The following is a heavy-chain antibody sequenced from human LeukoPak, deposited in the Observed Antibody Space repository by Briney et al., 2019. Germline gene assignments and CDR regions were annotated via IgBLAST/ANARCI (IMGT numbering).Heavy chain of an antibody. CDR1: GESFSAYF. D-gene: IGHD2-15*01. J-gene: IGHJ4*02. Sequence: PSETLSLTCAVYGESFSAYFWNWIRQAPGKPLEYIGEINHRGSSHYNPSLKTRVTLAVDTSKNLFSLRLTSVTAADTAVYFCARGSSFDGYCSAGACDAGYYDSWGQGTPVTVSS. V-gene: IGHV4-34*01. CDR2: INHRGSS. CDR3: ARGSSFDGYCSAGACDAGYYDS.